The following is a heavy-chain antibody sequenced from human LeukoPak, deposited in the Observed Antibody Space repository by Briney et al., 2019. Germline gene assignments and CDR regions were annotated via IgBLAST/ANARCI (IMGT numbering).Heavy chain of an antibody. Sequence: PSETLSLTCTVSGGSISSSSYYWGWIRQPPGKGLEWIGSIYYSGSTYYNPSLKSRVTISVDTSKNQFSLKLSSVTAADTAVYYCARYRGYSLDYWGQGTLVTVSS. D-gene: IGHD5-18*01. CDR2: IYYSGST. CDR3: ARYRGYSLDY. CDR1: GGSISSSSYY. J-gene: IGHJ4*02. V-gene: IGHV4-39*01.